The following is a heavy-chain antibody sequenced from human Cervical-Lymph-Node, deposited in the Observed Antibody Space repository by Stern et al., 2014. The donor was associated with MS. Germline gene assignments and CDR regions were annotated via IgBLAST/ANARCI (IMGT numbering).Heavy chain of an antibody. J-gene: IGHJ4*02. CDR2: IYYSGTT. D-gene: IGHD5-12*01. Sequence: QVQLQESGPGLVKPSETLSLTCSVSGGSISRSTYYWGWIRQPPGKGLEWIGSIYYSGTTYYNPSLKSRVTINPSTNHFSLRLTSVTAADTAVYYCARHDGWLPHYWSQGTLVTVSS. V-gene: IGHV4-39*01. CDR1: GGSISRSTYY. CDR3: ARHDGWLPHY.